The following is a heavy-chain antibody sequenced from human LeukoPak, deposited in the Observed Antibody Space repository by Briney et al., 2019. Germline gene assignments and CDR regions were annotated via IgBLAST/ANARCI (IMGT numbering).Heavy chain of an antibody. CDR1: GFTFSSYE. V-gene: IGHV3-48*03. D-gene: IGHD3-16*01. CDR2: ISSSGSTI. CDR3: AKVRWGSDNALDS. J-gene: IGHJ4*02. Sequence: GGSLRLSCAASGFTFSSYEMNWVRQAPGKGLEWVSYISSSGSTIYYADSVKGRITISRDNSMNTLYLQMNSLTAEDTAVYYCAKVRWGSDNALDSWGQGTLVTGSS.